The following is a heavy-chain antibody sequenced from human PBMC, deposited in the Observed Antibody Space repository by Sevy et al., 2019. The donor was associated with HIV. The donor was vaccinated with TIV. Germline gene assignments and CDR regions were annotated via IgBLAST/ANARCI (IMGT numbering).Heavy chain of an antibody. V-gene: IGHV3-7*01. D-gene: IGHD3-22*01. J-gene: IGHJ6*04. Sequence: GGSLRLSCAASGFTFSSYWMSWVRQAPGKGLEWVAKIKEDGSEKQCVDSVKGRFTISRDNAKNSLYLQMNSLRAEDTAGYYCARGARLTGVWGKGTTVTVSS. CDR2: IKEDGSEK. CDR1: GFTFSSYW. CDR3: ARGARLTGV.